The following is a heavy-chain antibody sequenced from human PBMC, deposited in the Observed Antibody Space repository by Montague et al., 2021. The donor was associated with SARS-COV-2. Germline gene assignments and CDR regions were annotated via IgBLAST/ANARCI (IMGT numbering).Heavy chain of an antibody. J-gene: IGHJ4*02. CDR2: IYTSGST. D-gene: IGHD3-22*01. CDR3: ARKDYYSSGYWSGFFDY. CDR1: GGSIISGSYY. V-gene: IGHV4-61*02. Sequence: TLSLTCTVSGGSIISGSYYWSWIRQPAGKVLEWIGRIYTSGSTNYNPSLKSRVTISVDTSKNQFSLKLSSVTAADTAVYYWARKDYYSSGYWSGFFDYWGQGTLVTVSS.